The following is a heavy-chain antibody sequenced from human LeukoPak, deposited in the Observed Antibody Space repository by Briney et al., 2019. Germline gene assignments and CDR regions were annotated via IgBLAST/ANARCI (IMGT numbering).Heavy chain of an antibody. V-gene: IGHV1-8*02. J-gene: IGHJ6*03. CDR1: GYTFTSYY. CDR2: MNPNSGNT. CDR3: ARGSSYDFWSGYYRPAGGYYYYYMDV. Sequence: GASVKVSCKASGYTFTSYYMHWVRQAPGQGLEWMGWMNPNSGNTGYAQKFQGRVTMTRNTSISTAYMELSSLRSEDMAVYYCARGSSYDFWSGYYRPAGGYYYYYMDVWGKGTTVTVSS. D-gene: IGHD3-3*01.